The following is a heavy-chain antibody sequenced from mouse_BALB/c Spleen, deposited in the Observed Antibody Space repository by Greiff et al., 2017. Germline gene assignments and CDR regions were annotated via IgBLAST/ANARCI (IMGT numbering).Heavy chain of an antibody. V-gene: IGHV14-4*02. Sequence: EVQLHQSGAELVRSGASVKLSCTASGFNIKDYYMHWVKQRPEQGLEWIGWIDPENGDTEYAPKFQGKATMTADTSSNTAYLQLSSLTSEDTAVYYCNAARATSWFAYWGQGTLVTVSA. CDR1: GFNIKDYY. CDR2: IDPENGDT. D-gene: IGHD3-1*01. CDR3: NAARATSWFAY. J-gene: IGHJ3*01.